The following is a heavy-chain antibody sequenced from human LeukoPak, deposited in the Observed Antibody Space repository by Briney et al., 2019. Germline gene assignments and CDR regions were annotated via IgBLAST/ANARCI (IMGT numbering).Heavy chain of an antibody. V-gene: IGHV3-74*01. CDR1: GFTFSNYW. Sequence: GGSLRLSCAASGFTFSNYWMHWVRQAPGKGLVWVSRISDGSSTSYADSVKGRFTISRDTAKNTLYLQMNSLRAEDTAVYYCARVSSGWSLDYWGQGTLVTVSS. CDR2: ISDGSST. D-gene: IGHD6-19*01. J-gene: IGHJ4*02. CDR3: ARVSSGWSLDY.